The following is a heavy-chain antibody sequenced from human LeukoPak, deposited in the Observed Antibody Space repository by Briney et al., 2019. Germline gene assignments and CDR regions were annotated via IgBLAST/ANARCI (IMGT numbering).Heavy chain of an antibody. CDR2: IYYSGSS. J-gene: IGHJ5*02. CDR1: GGSISSYY. Sequence: SETLSLTCTVSGGSISSYYWSWIRQPPGKGLEWIGYIYYSGSSNYNPSLKSRVTISVDTSKNQFSLKLSSVTAADTAVYYCARGTYGSGSYRAFDPWRQGTLVTVSS. D-gene: IGHD3-10*01. V-gene: IGHV4-59*01. CDR3: ARGTYGSGSYRAFDP.